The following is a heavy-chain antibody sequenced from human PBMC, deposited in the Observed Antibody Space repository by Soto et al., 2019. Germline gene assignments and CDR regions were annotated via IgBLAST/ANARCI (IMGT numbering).Heavy chain of an antibody. CDR3: ARPRREGGATSPFDI. CDR2: IYYSGST. J-gene: IGHJ3*02. Sequence: QLQLQESGPRLVKSSETLSLTCTVSGGSISSTSYYWGWIRQPPGKGLEWIASIYYSGSTYYSPSLKTPVTISVDTSKNQFSLKLISVTAADTAVYYCARPRREGGATSPFDIWGQGTMVTVSS. D-gene: IGHD1-26*01. CDR1: GGSISSTSYY. V-gene: IGHV4-39*01.